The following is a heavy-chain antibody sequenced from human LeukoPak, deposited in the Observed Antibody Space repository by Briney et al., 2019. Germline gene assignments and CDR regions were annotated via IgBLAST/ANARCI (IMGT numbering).Heavy chain of an antibody. D-gene: IGHD2-8*01. CDR3: ARSESTNGSQPGWYFDL. CDR1: GFTFSSYA. V-gene: IGHV3-23*01. CDR2: ISGSGGNT. Sequence: PGGSLRLSCAASGFTFSSYAMSWVRQAPGEGLEWVSVISGSGGNTYYADSVKGRFTISRDNSKNTLSLQMNSLRAEDTAVYYCARSESTNGSQPGWYFDLWGRGTLVTVSS. J-gene: IGHJ2*01.